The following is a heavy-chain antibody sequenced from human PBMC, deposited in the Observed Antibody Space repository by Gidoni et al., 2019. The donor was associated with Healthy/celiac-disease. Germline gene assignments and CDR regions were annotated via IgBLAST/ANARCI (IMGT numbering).Heavy chain of an antibody. V-gene: IGHV3-15*01. J-gene: IGHJ6*03. CDR2: IKSKTDGGTT. CDR3: TTDPAAALLFYYYYMDV. D-gene: IGHD6-13*01. CDR1: GFTFSNPW. Sequence: EVQLVESGGGLVKPGGSLRLSCAASGFTFSNPWIGWVRQAPGKGLEWVGRIKSKTDGGTTDYAAPVKGRFTISRDDSKNTLYLQMNSLKTEDTAVYYCTTDPAAALLFYYYYMDVWGKGTTVTVSS.